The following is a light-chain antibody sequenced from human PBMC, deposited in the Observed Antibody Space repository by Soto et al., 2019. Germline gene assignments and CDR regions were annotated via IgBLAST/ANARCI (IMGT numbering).Light chain of an antibody. CDR1: QNISSY. V-gene: IGKV3-11*01. CDR3: QQRSNWPRT. J-gene: IGKJ1*01. Sequence: IVLTQSPVTLSLSPGERATLSCRASQNISSYLIWYQQKPGQAPRLLMYDVSNRATGIPARFSGSGSGTDFTLTICSLEPEDLAVYYCQQRSNWPRTFGQGTKVEIK. CDR2: DVS.